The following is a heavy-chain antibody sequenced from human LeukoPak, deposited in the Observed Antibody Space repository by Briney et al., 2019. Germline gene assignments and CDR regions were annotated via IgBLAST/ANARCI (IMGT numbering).Heavy chain of an antibody. V-gene: IGHV4-39*01. CDR3: ARYVVYGSGKYYFDY. D-gene: IGHD3-10*01. Sequence: PSETLSLTRTVSGGSVGSTTYYWSWIRQPPGKGLEWIASINYSGSTYYNPSLKSRVTISVDTSENQFSLKLSSVTAADTAVYYCARYVVYGSGKYYFDYWGQGALVTVSS. CDR1: GGSVGSTTYY. CDR2: INYSGST. J-gene: IGHJ4*02.